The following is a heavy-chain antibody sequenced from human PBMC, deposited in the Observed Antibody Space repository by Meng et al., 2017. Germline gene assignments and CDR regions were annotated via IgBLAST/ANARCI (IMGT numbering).Heavy chain of an antibody. J-gene: IGHJ5*02. D-gene: IGHD3-22*01. CDR2: INPNSGGT. V-gene: IGHV1-2*06. CDR1: GYTFTGYY. Sequence: VQLVKSGDEVKEPGASVKVSCKAAGYTFTGYYMHWVRQAPGQGLEWMGRINPNSGGTNYAQKFQGRVTMTRDTSISTAYMELSRLRSDDTAVYYCARALIVVANWFDPWGQGTLVTVSS. CDR3: ARALIVVANWFDP.